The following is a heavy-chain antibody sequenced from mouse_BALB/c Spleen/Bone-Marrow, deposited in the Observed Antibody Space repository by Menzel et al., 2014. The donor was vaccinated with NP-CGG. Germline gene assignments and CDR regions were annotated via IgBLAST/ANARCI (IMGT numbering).Heavy chain of an antibody. CDR2: INPSNGGT. CDR3: TRGRRDAMDY. Sequence: QVQLQQPGAELVKPGASVKLSCKASGYTFTSYYMYWVKQRPGQGLEWIGEINPSNGGTNFNEKSKSKATLTVDKSSSTAYMQLSSLTSEDSAVYYCTRGRRDAMDYWGQGTSVTVSS. V-gene: IGHV1S81*02. CDR1: GYTFTSYY. J-gene: IGHJ4*01.